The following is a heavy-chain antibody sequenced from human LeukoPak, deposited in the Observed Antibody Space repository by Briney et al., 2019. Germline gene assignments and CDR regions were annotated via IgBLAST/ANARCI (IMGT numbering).Heavy chain of an antibody. J-gene: IGHJ6*03. CDR1: GYTFTSYD. V-gene: IGHV1-8*01. D-gene: IGHD5-12*01. Sequence: ASVKVSCKASGYTFTSYDINWARQATGQGLEWMGWMNPNSGNTGYAQKFQGRVTMTRNTSISTAYMELSSLRSEDTAVYYCARGGNSGYDLFYYYYYYMDVWGKGTTVTISS. CDR2: MNPNSGNT. CDR3: ARGGNSGYDLFYYYYYYMDV.